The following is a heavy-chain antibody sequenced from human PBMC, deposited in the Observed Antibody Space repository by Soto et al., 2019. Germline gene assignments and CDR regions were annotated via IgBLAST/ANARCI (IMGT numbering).Heavy chain of an antibody. Sequence: ASVKVSCKAPGYTFTSYDINWVRQATGQGLEWMGWMNPNSGNTGYAQKFQGRVTMTRNTSISTAYMELSSLRSEDTAVYYCARGASNYDFWSGYYGSRYYFDYWGQGTLVTVSS. D-gene: IGHD3-3*01. CDR2: MNPNSGNT. J-gene: IGHJ4*02. CDR1: GYTFTSYD. V-gene: IGHV1-8*01. CDR3: ARGASNYDFWSGYYGSRYYFDY.